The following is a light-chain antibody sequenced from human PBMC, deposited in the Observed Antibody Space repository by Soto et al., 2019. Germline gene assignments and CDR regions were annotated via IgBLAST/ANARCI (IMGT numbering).Light chain of an antibody. CDR2: GAS. V-gene: IGKV3-20*01. J-gene: IGKJ1*01. CDR1: QSVSNNY. Sequence: EIVLTQSPDTLSLSPGERATLSFRAXQSVSNNYFAWDQQXPGXAPXXLIYGASNRATGIPDRFSGSGSGTDFSLTISRLEPEDFAVYYCQQYGTSGTFGQGTKVDIK. CDR3: QQYGTSGT.